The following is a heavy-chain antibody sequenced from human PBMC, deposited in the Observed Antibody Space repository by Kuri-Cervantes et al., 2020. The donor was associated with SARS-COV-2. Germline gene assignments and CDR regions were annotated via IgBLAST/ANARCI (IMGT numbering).Heavy chain of an antibody. CDR1: GFTVSSNY. CDR3: ARETPWFGETLGPGWYFDL. CDR2: IYSGGST. Sequence: ETLSLTCAASGFTVSSNYMSWVRQAPGKGLEWVSVIYSGGSTYYADSVKGRFTISRDNSKNTLYLQMNSLRAEDTAVYYCARETPWFGETLGPGWYFDLWGRGTLVTVSS. V-gene: IGHV3-53*01. J-gene: IGHJ2*01. D-gene: IGHD3-10*01.